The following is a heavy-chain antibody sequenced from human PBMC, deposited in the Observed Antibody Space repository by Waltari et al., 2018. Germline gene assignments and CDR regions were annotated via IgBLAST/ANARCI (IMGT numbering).Heavy chain of an antibody. CDR3: ARSPDQPDSLDYYMDV. CDR2: ISSNGVST. Sequence: VQLVESGGGLVQHGGALGLSCSAAGVCCGVCAMHWVRQAPGNGLEYVSAISSNGVSTYYANSMNGRLSISRDNSKNTLYLQMGSLRAEDMAVYYCARSPDQPDSLDYYMDVWGKGTTVTVSS. V-gene: IGHV3-64*01. D-gene: IGHD2-21*01. CDR1: GVCCGVCA. J-gene: IGHJ6*03.